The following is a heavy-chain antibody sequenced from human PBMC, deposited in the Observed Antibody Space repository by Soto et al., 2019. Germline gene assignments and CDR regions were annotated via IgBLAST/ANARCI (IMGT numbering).Heavy chain of an antibody. V-gene: IGHV1-58*01. J-gene: IGHJ4*02. CDR3: AADPHYYDSSGYPNLDY. D-gene: IGHD3-22*01. CDR1: GFTFTISA. CDR2: IVVGSGNT. Sequence: SVKVSCKASGFTFTISAVQWVRQARGQRLEWIGWIVVGSGNTNYAQKFQERVTITRDMSTSTAYMELSSLRSEDTAVYYCAADPHYYDSSGYPNLDYWGQGTLVTVSS.